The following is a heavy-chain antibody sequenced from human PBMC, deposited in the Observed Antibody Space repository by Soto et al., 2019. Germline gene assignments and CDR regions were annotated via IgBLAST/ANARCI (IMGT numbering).Heavy chain of an antibody. CDR1: GGSISSNSYY. Sequence: SETLSLTCTVSGGSISSNSYYWGWIRQPPGKGLEWIGGISYTGSTYYNPSLKSRVTISVDTSKKQFSLKLSSVTAADTAVYYCARGGWFLPPFGLDYWGQGTQVTVSS. D-gene: IGHD3-22*01. CDR2: ISYTGST. CDR3: ARGGWFLPPFGLDY. V-gene: IGHV4-39*07. J-gene: IGHJ4*02.